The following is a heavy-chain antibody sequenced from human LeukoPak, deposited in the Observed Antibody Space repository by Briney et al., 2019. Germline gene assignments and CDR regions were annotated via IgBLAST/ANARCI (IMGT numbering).Heavy chain of an antibody. CDR2: IYYSGST. CDR3: ARWVGYSYGSMYFDY. D-gene: IGHD5-18*01. J-gene: IGHJ4*02. CDR1: GGSVSHSNW. Sequence: SETLSLTCAVSGGSVSHSNWWTWVRQSPGKGLEWIGYIYYSGSTNYNPSLKSRVTISVDTSKNQFSLKLSSVTAADTAVYYCARWVGYSYGSMYFDYWGQGTLVTVSS. V-gene: IGHV4-4*02.